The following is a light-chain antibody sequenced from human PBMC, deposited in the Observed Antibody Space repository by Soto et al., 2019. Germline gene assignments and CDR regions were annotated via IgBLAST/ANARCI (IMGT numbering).Light chain of an antibody. CDR2: RAS. J-gene: IGKJ5*01. Sequence: DIVLTQSPLSMPVTPGEPASISCRSSRSLLHSNGYNYLAWDHHRPRQAHRLLILRASTRAAGLPDRFSGSGAGTEVILPISSLQSEDFAIYYCQQYKNWPPITFGQGTRLDI. CDR3: QQYKNWPPIT. V-gene: IGKV3-15*01. CDR1: RSLLHSNGYNY.